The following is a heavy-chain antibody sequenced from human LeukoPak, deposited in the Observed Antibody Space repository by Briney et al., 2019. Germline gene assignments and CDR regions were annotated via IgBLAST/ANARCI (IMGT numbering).Heavy chain of an antibody. Sequence: GSSVKVSCKASGGTFSSYAISWVRQAPGQGLEWMGGIIPIFGTVNYAQTFQGRVTITADKSTSTAYMELSSLRSEDTAVYYCARYSIIGAAGTYYFDYWGQGTLVTVSS. CDR3: ARYSIIGAAGTYYFDY. V-gene: IGHV1-69*06. J-gene: IGHJ4*02. CDR1: GGTFSSYA. CDR2: IIPIFGTV. D-gene: IGHD6-13*01.